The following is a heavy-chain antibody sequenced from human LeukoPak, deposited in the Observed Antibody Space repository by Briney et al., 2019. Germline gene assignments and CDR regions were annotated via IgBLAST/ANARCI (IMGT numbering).Heavy chain of an antibody. CDR3: AGDLVQGVIHFDY. D-gene: IGHD3-10*01. Sequence: PGGSLRLSCAASGFTFGGYSMNWVRQAPGKGLEWVSSISSSSSYIYYADSVKGRFTISRDNAKNSLYLQMNSLRAEDTAVYYCAGDLVQGVIHFDYWGQGTLVTVSS. V-gene: IGHV3-21*01. CDR2: ISSSSSYI. J-gene: IGHJ4*02. CDR1: GFTFGGYS.